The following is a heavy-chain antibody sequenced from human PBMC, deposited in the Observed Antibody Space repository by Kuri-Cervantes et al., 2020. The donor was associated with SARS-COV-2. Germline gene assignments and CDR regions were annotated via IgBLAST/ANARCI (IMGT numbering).Heavy chain of an antibody. Sequence: GGSLRLSCEASGFIFSDYAIDWVRQAPGKGLEWVAIISYDGRNTKFADSVKGRFTISRDNSKNVVYLQMNSLRIEDTAEYFCARESRYVYGEFDFWGQGTLVTVSS. CDR1: GFIFSDYA. CDR3: ARESRYVYGEFDF. J-gene: IGHJ4*02. V-gene: IGHV3-30*14. D-gene: IGHD5-18*01. CDR2: ISYDGRNT.